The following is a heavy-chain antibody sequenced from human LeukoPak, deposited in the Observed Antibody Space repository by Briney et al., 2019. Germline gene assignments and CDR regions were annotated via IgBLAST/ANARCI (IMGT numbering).Heavy chain of an antibody. CDR3: AREKGCGGDCSVRYYGMDV. D-gene: IGHD2-21*02. CDR2: FNPSGGST. Sequence: ASVKVSCKASGYTFTSYYMHWVRQAPGQGLEWMGIFNPSGGSTSYAQKFQGRVTMTRDTSTSTVYMELSSLRSEDTAVYYCAREKGCGGDCSVRYYGMDVWGQGTTVTVSS. J-gene: IGHJ6*02. V-gene: IGHV1-46*01. CDR1: GYTFTSYY.